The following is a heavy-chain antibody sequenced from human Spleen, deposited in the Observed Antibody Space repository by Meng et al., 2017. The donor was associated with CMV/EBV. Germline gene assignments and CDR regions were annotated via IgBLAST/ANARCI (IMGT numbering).Heavy chain of an antibody. CDR1: GGSFSGYY. Sequence: SETLSLTCAVYGGSFSGYYGSWIRQPPGKGLAWIGEINHSGSTNYNPSLKSRVTISVDTSKNQFSLKLSSVTAADTAVYYCAVAARRYYFDYWGQGTLVTVSS. V-gene: IGHV4-34*01. D-gene: IGHD6-6*01. J-gene: IGHJ4*02. CDR3: AVAARRYYFDY. CDR2: INHSGST.